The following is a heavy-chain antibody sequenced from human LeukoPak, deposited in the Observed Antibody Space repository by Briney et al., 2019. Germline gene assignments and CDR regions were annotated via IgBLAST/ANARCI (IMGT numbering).Heavy chain of an antibody. CDR3: ARAREGGWYFDL. V-gene: IGHV6-1*01. CDR1: GDSFSSNSAA. Sequence: PSQTLSLTCAISGDSFSSNSAAWNWIRQSPSRGLEWLGRTYYRSKWSNDYAGSVKSRIIINPDTSKNQFSLQLNSVTPEDTAVYYCARAREGGWYFDLWGRGTLVTVSS. D-gene: IGHD1-26*01. J-gene: IGHJ2*01. CDR2: TYYRSKWSN.